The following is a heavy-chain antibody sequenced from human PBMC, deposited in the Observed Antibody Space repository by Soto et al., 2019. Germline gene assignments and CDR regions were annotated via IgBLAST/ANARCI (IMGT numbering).Heavy chain of an antibody. Sequence: EVQLVESGGGLVQPGGSLRLSCAASGFTVSSNYMSWVRKAPGKGLEWVSVIYSGGSTYYADSVKGRFTISRDNSKNTLYLQMNSLRAEDTAVYYCARDGPYYYGMDVWGQGTTVTVSS. CDR3: ARDGPYYYGMDV. CDR1: GFTVSSNY. J-gene: IGHJ6*02. CDR2: IYSGGST. V-gene: IGHV3-66*01.